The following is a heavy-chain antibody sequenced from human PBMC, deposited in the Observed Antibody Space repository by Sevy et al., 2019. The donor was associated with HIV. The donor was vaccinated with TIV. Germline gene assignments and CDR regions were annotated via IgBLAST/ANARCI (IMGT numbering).Heavy chain of an antibody. V-gene: IGHV3-72*01. CDR2: IRNKANSYTT. D-gene: IGHD2-21*01. J-gene: IGHJ4*02. CDR3: ARVMRRILWWSLDS. CDR1: GFTFSDYY. Sequence: GGSLRLSCAASGFTFSDYYMDWVRQAPGKGLEWVGRIRNKANSYTTEFAASVKGRFTISRDDSKNSLYLQMHSLKTDDTAVYYYARVMRRILWWSLDSGGQGTLVTVSS.